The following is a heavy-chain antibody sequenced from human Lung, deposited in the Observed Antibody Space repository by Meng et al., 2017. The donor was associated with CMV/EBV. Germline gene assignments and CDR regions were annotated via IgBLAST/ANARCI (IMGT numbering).Heavy chain of an antibody. V-gene: IGHV3-30*02. CDR2: IRDNADNE. J-gene: IGHJ3*01. CDR1: GFXFSNYV. Sequence: SCAASGFXFSNYVMHWVRQAPGKELEWVASIRDNADNEYYTESGKCRFAVSRDNSKNTVYMDMKSVRTEDTAMYYCAKEQHDPGWGGVTDPVVVTPEALDVWXQGTXVTVSS. D-gene: IGHD2-21*02. CDR3: AKEQHDPGWGGVTDPVVVTPEALDV.